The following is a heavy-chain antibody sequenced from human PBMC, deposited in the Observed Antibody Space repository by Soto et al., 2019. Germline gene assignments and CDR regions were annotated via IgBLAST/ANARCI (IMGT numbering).Heavy chain of an antibody. CDR2: ISVSDGST. V-gene: IGHV3-23*01. D-gene: IGHD6-6*01. Sequence: GGSLRLSCAASGFAFSSYAMSWVRQAPGKGLEWVSFISVSDGSTFYADSVKGRFTISRDNSKNTLYLQLNSLRAEDTAIYYCAKSVASRPWYSDYWGRGTLVTVSS. J-gene: IGHJ4*02. CDR3: AKSVASRPWYSDY. CDR1: GFAFSSYA.